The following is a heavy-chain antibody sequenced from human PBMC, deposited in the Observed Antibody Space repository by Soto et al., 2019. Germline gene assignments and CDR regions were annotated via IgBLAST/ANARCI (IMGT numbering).Heavy chain of an antibody. V-gene: IGHV3-15*01. Sequence: XESLGLSFAASGFTVSNACVSWVRQAPGKGLEWVGRIKSKTDGGTTDYAAPVKGRFTISRDDSKNTLYLQMNSLKTEDTAVYYCTTENYDILTGYGPFSDYWGQGTLVTVSS. CDR2: IKSKTDGGTT. J-gene: IGHJ4*02. D-gene: IGHD3-9*01. CDR3: TTENYDILTGYGPFSDY. CDR1: GFTVSNAC.